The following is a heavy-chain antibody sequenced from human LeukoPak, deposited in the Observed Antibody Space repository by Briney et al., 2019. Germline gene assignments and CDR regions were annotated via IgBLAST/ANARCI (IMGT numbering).Heavy chain of an antibody. CDR3: ARRDSSGWYDAFDI. V-gene: IGHV4-39*01. J-gene: IGHJ3*02. D-gene: IGHD6-19*01. CDR1: GGSISSSSYY. Sequence: SETLSLTCTVSGGSISSSSYYWGWIRQPPREGLGWIGSIYYSGSTYYNPSLKSRVTISVDTSKNQFSLKLSSVTAADTAVYYCARRDSSGWYDAFDIWGQGTMVTVSS. CDR2: IYYSGST.